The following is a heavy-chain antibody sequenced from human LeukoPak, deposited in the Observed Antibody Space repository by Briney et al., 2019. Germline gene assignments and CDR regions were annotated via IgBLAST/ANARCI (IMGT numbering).Heavy chain of an antibody. CDR2: IRYDGSNK. V-gene: IGHV3-30*02. Sequence: PGGSLRLSCAASGFTFSSYGMYWVRQAPGKGLEWVAFIRYDGSNKYYADSVKGRFTISRDNSKNTLYLQMNSLRAEDTAVYYCAKAEYYYDSSGLDDYWGQGTLVTVSS. CDR3: AKAEYYYDSSGLDDY. D-gene: IGHD3-22*01. CDR1: GFTFSSYG. J-gene: IGHJ4*02.